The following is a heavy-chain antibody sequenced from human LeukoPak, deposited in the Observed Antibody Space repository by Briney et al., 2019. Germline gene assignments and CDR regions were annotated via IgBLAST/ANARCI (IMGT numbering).Heavy chain of an antibody. Sequence: SETLSLTCTVSGGSISSSYWSWIRQPPGKGLEWIGDIYGSGSTNYNPSLKSRGTISVDTSKTLFSLKLSSVTAADTAVYYCARLQYTGSYYPDYWGQGILVTVSS. CDR2: IYGSGST. CDR3: ARLQYTGSYYPDY. V-gene: IGHV4-59*08. J-gene: IGHJ4*02. D-gene: IGHD1-26*01. CDR1: GGSISSSY.